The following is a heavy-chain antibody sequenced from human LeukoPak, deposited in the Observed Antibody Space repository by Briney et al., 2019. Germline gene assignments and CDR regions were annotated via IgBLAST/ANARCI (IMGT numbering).Heavy chain of an antibody. CDR2: ISGSGGST. Sequence: GGSLRLSCAASGFTFSSYAMSWVRQAPGKGLEWVSAISGSGGSTYYADSVKGRFTISRDNSKNTLYLQMNSLRAEDTAVYYCSNTPPFHLTMRPPYYYYYGMDVWGQGTTVTVSS. CDR1: GFTFSSYA. D-gene: IGHD3-3*01. V-gene: IGHV3-23*01. CDR3: SNTPPFHLTMRPPYYYYYGMDV. J-gene: IGHJ6*02.